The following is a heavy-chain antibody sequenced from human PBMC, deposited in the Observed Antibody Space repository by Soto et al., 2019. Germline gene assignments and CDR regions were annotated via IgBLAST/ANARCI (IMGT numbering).Heavy chain of an antibody. CDR3: ARGAVSRQHFYYGFDV. CDR1: GFTFSESF. Sequence: GGSLRLSCAASGFTFSESFMSWIRQAPGKGLEWVSSISTTSTYTDYAASVKGRVTVSRDNSKNVLFLQLNCLRDEDTGVYYFARGAVSRQHFYYGFDVWGQGTTVTVSS. J-gene: IGHJ6*01. D-gene: IGHD3-3*02. CDR2: ISTTSTYT. V-gene: IGHV3-11*06.